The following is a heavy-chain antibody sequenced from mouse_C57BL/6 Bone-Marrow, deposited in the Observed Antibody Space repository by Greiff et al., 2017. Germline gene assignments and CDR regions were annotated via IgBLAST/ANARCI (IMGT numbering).Heavy chain of an antibody. CDR1: GYTFTSYW. CDR3: GSYGFAY. V-gene: IGHV1-7*01. CDR2: INPSSGST. D-gene: IGHD1-1*02. Sequence: QVQLQQSGAELAKPGASVKLSCKASGYTFTSYWMHWVKQRPGQGLEWIGYINPSSGSTKYNQKFKDKATLTADKSSSTAYMQLGSLTYADSAVYYCGSYGFAYWGQGTLVTVSA. J-gene: IGHJ3*01.